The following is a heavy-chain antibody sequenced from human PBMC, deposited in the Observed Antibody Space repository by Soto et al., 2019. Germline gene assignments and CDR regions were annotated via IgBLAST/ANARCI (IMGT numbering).Heavy chain of an antibody. V-gene: IGHV3-23*01. CDR3: AKGYIPMAVPVNAEYFQH. D-gene: IGHD5-18*01. CDR1: GFTFSSYA. CDR2: ISGSGGST. Sequence: HPGGSLRLSCAASGFTFSSYAMTWARQDQGKGVEWVSAISGSGGSTYYADSVKGRFTNSRDNSKDTLYLQMNSLTAEDTAVYYCAKGYIPMAVPVNAEYFQHSGQATLVSVSS. J-gene: IGHJ1*01.